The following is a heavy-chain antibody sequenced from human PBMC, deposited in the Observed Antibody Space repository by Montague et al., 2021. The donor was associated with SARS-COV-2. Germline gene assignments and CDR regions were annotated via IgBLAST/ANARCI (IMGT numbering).Heavy chain of an antibody. V-gene: IGHV4-59*01. D-gene: IGHD1-26*01. J-gene: IGHJ3*01. CDR2: ITYSGST. CDR1: GGSSSSDY. Sequence: SETLSLTCTVSGGSSSSDYWSWIRQPPGKGLEWIGDITYSGSTNYNPSLKSRVTISVDTSKNQFSLKLSSVTAADTAVYYCARREPYGADEAFDFWGQGTMVTVSS. CDR3: ARREPYGADEAFDF.